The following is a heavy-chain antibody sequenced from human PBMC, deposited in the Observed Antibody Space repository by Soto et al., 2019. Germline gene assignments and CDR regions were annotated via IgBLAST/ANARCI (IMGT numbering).Heavy chain of an antibody. Sequence: SETLSLTCTVSGGSISSGGYYWSWIRQHPGKGLEWIGYIYYSGSTYYNPSLKSRVTISVDTSKNQFSLKLSSVTAADTAVYYCAVRRHYGDFFDYWGQGTLVTVSS. CDR1: GGSISSGGYY. J-gene: IGHJ4*02. CDR2: IYYSGST. D-gene: IGHD4-17*01. CDR3: AVRRHYGDFFDY. V-gene: IGHV4-31*03.